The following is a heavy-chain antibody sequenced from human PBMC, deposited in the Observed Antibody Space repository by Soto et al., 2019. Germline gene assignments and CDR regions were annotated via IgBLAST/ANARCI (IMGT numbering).Heavy chain of an antibody. Sequence: ASVKVSCKASGGTFSSYAISWVRQAPGQGLEWMGGIIPIFGTANYAQKFQGRVTITADESTSTAYMELSSLRSEDTAVYYCARVPLTVVYPGNYYYGMDVWGQGTTVTVS. CDR3: ARVPLTVVYPGNYYYGMDV. D-gene: IGHD2-15*01. CDR1: GGTFSSYA. CDR2: IIPIFGTA. J-gene: IGHJ6*02. V-gene: IGHV1-69*13.